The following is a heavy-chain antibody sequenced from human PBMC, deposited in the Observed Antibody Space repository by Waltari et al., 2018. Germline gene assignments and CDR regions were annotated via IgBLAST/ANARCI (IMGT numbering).Heavy chain of an antibody. D-gene: IGHD4-4*01. V-gene: IGHV4-38-2*02. Sequence: QVQLQESGPGLVKHSETLSLTCAVSGYSISSGYYWGWIRQPPGKGLEYIGYISGSSGTTNYNPSLKSRVTISKDTSKNQFSLKLSSVTAADTAVYYCARDRLTTLEYWGQGVLVTVSS. CDR2: ISGSSGTT. CDR3: ARDRLTTLEY. CDR1: GYSISSGYY. J-gene: IGHJ4*02.